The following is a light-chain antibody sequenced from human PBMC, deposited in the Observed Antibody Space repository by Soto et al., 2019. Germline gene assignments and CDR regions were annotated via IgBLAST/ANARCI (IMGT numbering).Light chain of an antibody. V-gene: IGKV1-5*03. Sequence: DIEITQIHSTLSASVVDRFTITCRASQSISSWLAWYQQKPGKAPKLLIYKASSLESGVPSRFSGSGSGTEFTLTISSLQPDDFATYYCPQYNSYPCTFGEGTKVDI. J-gene: IGKJ4*02. CDR2: KAS. CDR1: QSISSW. CDR3: PQYNSYPCT.